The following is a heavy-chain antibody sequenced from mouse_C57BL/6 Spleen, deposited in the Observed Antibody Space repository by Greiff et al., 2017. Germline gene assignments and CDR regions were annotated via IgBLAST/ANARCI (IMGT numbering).Heavy chain of an antibody. Sequence: QVQLQQPGAELVKPGASVKLSCKASGYTFTSYWMQWVNQRPGQGLEWIGEIDPSDSYTNYNQKFKGKATLTVDTSSSTAYMQLSSLTSEDSAVYYSARTGITTVPGYAMDYWGQGTSVTVSS. J-gene: IGHJ4*01. V-gene: IGHV1-50*01. CDR1: GYTFTSYW. CDR3: ARTGITTVPGYAMDY. D-gene: IGHD1-1*01. CDR2: IDPSDSYT.